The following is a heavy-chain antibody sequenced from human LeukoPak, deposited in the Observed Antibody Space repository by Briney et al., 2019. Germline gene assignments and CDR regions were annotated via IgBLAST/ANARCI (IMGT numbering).Heavy chain of an antibody. J-gene: IGHJ4*02. Sequence: GGSLRLSCAASGFTFSSYEMNWVRQAPGKGLEWVAFIRYDGSNKYYADSVKGRFTISRDNSKNTLYLQMNSLRAEDTAVYYCAKDGGSYDSSGYYYQGYFDYWGQGTLVTVSS. CDR1: GFTFSSYE. CDR2: IRYDGSNK. V-gene: IGHV3-30*02. CDR3: AKDGGSYDSSGYYYQGYFDY. D-gene: IGHD3-22*01.